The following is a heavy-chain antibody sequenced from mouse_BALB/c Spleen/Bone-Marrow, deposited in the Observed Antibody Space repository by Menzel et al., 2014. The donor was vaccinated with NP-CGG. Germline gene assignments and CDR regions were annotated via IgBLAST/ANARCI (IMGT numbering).Heavy chain of an antibody. CDR3: ARQITTVDYAMDY. Sequence: QVQLQQSGADLAKPGASVKMSCKASGYTFTSYWMHWVKQRPGQGLEWIGYINPSTGYTEYNQKFKDKATLTADKSSSTACMQLSSLTSEDSAVYYCARQITTVDYAMDYWGQGTSVTGSS. D-gene: IGHD1-1*01. J-gene: IGHJ4*01. CDR2: INPSTGYT. CDR1: GYTFTSYW. V-gene: IGHV1-7*01.